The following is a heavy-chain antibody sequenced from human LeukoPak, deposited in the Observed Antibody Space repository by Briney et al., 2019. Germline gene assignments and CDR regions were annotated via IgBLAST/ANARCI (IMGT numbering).Heavy chain of an antibody. D-gene: IGHD3-10*01. Sequence: SETLSLTCTVSGGSISSSSYYWGWIRQPPGKGLEWIGSIYYSGSTYYNPSHKSRVTISVDTSKNQFSLKLSSVTAADTAVYYCARTPYYGSGRGAFDIWGQGTMVTVSS. CDR3: ARTPYYGSGRGAFDI. CDR2: IYYSGST. J-gene: IGHJ3*02. V-gene: IGHV4-39*01. CDR1: GGSISSSSYY.